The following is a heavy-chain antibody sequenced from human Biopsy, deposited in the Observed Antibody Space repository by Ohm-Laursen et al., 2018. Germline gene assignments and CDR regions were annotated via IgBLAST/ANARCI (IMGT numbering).Heavy chain of an antibody. D-gene: IGHD3-16*01. Sequence: GSLRLSCTASGFTLSGSEMNWVRQAPGKGLEWISRLDVAEYNIYYADSVRGRFTASRDNSKGMVYLQMDSLRVDDTAVYYCVRTWGGYDFDSWGQGTLVTVSS. V-gene: IGHV3-NL1*01. J-gene: IGHJ4*01. CDR1: GFTLSGSE. CDR3: VRTWGGYDFDS. CDR2: LDVAEYNI.